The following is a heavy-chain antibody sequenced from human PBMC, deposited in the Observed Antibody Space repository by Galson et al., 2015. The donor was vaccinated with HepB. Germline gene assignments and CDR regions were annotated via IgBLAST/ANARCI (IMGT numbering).Heavy chain of an antibody. D-gene: IGHD6-19*01. Sequence: SLRLSCAASGFTFSDYYMSWIRQAPGKGLEWVSYISSSGSTIYYADSVKGRFTISRDNAKNSLYPQMNSLRAEDTAVYYCAREPYSSGWYSYYFDYWGQGTLVTVSS. J-gene: IGHJ4*02. V-gene: IGHV3-11*01. CDR3: AREPYSSGWYSYYFDY. CDR1: GFTFSDYY. CDR2: ISSSGSTI.